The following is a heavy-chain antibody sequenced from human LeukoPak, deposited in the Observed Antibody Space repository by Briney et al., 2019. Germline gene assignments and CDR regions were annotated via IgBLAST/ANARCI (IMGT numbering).Heavy chain of an antibody. D-gene: IGHD5/OR15-5a*01. Sequence: ASVKVSCKASGYTFTSYYMHWVRQAPGQGLEWMGIINPSGGSTSYAQKFQGRVTMTRDTSTSTVYMELSSLRSEDTAVYYCATSTIGYGMDVWGQGTTVTVSS. J-gene: IGHJ6*02. CDR1: GYTFTSYY. CDR2: INPSGGST. V-gene: IGHV1-46*01. CDR3: ATSTIGYGMDV.